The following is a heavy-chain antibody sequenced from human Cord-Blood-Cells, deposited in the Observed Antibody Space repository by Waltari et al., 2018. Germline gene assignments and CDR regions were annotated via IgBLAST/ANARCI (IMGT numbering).Heavy chain of an antibody. CDR2: ISSMSSYI. J-gene: IGHJ5*02. CDR3: ARDSSLSWFDP. CDR1: GFTVSSSS. V-gene: IGHV3-21*01. Sequence: EVQLVESGVGLVRPGGSLRLAWAASGFTVSSSSMDCVRQAPGKGLGWVSSISSMSSYIYYADSVKGRFTISRDNAKNSLYLQMNSLRAEDTAVYYCARDSSLSWFDPWGHGTLVTVSS.